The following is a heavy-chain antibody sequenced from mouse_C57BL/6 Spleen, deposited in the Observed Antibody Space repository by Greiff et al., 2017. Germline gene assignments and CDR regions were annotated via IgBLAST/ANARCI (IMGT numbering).Heavy chain of an antibody. CDR1: GYTFTDYY. Sequence: EVQLQQSGPVLVKPGASVKMSCKASGYTFTDYYMNWVKQSHGKSLEWIGVINPYNGGTSYNQKFKGKATLPVDKSSSTAYMELNSLTSEDSTVDYCARFGSSSYYFDGWGTGTTLTVSS. CDR2: INPYNGGT. J-gene: IGHJ2*01. D-gene: IGHD1-1*01. CDR3: ARFGSSSYYFDG. V-gene: IGHV1-19*01.